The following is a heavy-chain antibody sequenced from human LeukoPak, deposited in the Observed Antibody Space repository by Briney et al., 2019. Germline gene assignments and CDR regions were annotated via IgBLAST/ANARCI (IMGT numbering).Heavy chain of an antibody. D-gene: IGHD2-2*01. CDR2: IYTSGST. Sequence: SQTLSLTCTVSGGYISSGSYYWSWIRQPAGKGLEWIGRIYTSGSTNYNPSLKSRVTISVDTPKNQFSLKLSSVTAADTAVYYCARSSVRAVGYCSSTSCYVPPWFDPWGQGTLVTVSS. J-gene: IGHJ5*02. CDR1: GGYISSGSYY. CDR3: ARSSVRAVGYCSSTSCYVPPWFDP. V-gene: IGHV4-61*02.